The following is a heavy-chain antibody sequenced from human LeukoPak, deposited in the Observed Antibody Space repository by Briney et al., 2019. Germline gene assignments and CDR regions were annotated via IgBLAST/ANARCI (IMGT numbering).Heavy chain of an antibody. J-gene: IGHJ3*02. CDR1: GFTFDDYA. CDR2: ISWNSGSI. Sequence: GGSLRLSCAASGFTFDDYAMHWVRQAPGKGLEWVSSISWNSGSIGYADSVKGRFTISRDNSKNTLYLQMNSLRAEDTAVYYCARGRNYDSSGYHDAFDIWGQGTMVTVSS. CDR3: ARGRNYDSSGYHDAFDI. V-gene: IGHV3-9*01. D-gene: IGHD3-22*01.